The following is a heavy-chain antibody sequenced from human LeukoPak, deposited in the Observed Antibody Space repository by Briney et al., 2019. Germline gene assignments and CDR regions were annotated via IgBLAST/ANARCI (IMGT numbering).Heavy chain of an antibody. D-gene: IGHD4-11*01. CDR2: ISYDGSNK. V-gene: IGHV3-30-3*01. J-gene: IGHJ6*02. CDR1: GFTFSSYA. Sequence: GGSLRLSCAASGFTFSSYAMHWVRQAPGKGLEWVAVISYDGSNKYYADSVKGRFTISRDNSKNTLYLQMNSLRAEDTAVYYCAGPLQRYYYYGMDVWGQGTTVTVSS. CDR3: AGPLQRYYYYGMDV.